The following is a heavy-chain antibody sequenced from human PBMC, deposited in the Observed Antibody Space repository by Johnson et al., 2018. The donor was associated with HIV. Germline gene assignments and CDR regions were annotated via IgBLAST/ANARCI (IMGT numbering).Heavy chain of an antibody. CDR1: GFTFSNAW. D-gene: IGHD3-10*01. CDR2: VKSKTDGGTI. CDR3: TTMSALWFGDIHVFGDGFDI. J-gene: IGHJ3*02. V-gene: IGHV3-15*01. Sequence: VQLVESGGGSVKSGGSLRVSCAASGFTFSNAWMSWVRQAPGKGLEWDGRVKSKTDGGTIDYAAAVKGRFIISRDDSKNTLYLQINGLKTEDTAMYYCTTMSALWFGDIHVFGDGFDIWGQGTMVTVSS.